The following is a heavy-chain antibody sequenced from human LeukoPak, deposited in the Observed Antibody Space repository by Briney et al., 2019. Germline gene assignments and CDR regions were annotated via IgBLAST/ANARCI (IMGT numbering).Heavy chain of an antibody. Sequence: GGSLRLSCAASGFTFSSYEMNWVRQAPGKGLEWVSYISTSSSTRYYADSVKGRFTISRDNAKNSLYLQMNSLRAEDTAVYYCARMYTGTYIGYWGQGTLVTVSS. CDR2: ISTSSSTR. CDR3: ARMYTGTYIGY. V-gene: IGHV3-48*03. CDR1: GFTFSSYE. D-gene: IGHD1-26*01. J-gene: IGHJ4*02.